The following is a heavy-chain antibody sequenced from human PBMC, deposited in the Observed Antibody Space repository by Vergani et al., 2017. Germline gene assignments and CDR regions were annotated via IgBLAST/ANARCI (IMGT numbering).Heavy chain of an antibody. J-gene: IGHJ6*02. Sequence: VQLVESGGGLVQPGGSLRLSCAASGFTVSSNYMSWVRQAPGKGLEWVAVISYDGSNKYYADSVKGRFTISRDNSKNTLYLQMNSLRAEDTAVYYCARETTYYYGSGSYEGFVYYYGMDVWGQGTTVTVSS. V-gene: IGHV3-30-3*01. D-gene: IGHD3-10*01. CDR3: ARETTYYYGSGSYEGFVYYYGMDV. CDR2: ISYDGSNK. CDR1: GFTVSSNY.